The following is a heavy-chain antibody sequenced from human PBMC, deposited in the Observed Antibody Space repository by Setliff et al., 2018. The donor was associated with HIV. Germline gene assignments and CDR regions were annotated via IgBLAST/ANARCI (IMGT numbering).Heavy chain of an antibody. D-gene: IGHD3-9*01. CDR3: ARQGILTGYYNVAYYYYMDV. Sequence: GASVKVSCKASGGTFSSYAISWVRQAPGQGLEWMGGIIPIFGTANYAQKFQGRVTITADESTSTAYMEPSSLRSEDTAVYYCARQGILTGYYNVAYYYYMDVCGKVTTVTVSS. CDR2: IIPIFGTA. V-gene: IGHV1-69*13. CDR1: GGTFSSYA. J-gene: IGHJ6*03.